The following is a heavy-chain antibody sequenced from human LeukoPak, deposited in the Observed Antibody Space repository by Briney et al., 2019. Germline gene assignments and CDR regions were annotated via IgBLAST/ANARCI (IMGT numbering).Heavy chain of an antibody. Sequence: GASVKVSCKAFGYTFTSNYMHWVRQAPGQGPEWMGVISPSGGSTTYAQKFQGRVTLTRDMSTSTDYLELSSLRSEDTAVYYCARDLGNWNRFPSYDYWGQGTLVTVSS. CDR2: ISPSGGST. CDR3: ARDLGNWNRFPSYDY. CDR1: GYTFTSNY. D-gene: IGHD1-1*01. J-gene: IGHJ4*02. V-gene: IGHV1-46*01.